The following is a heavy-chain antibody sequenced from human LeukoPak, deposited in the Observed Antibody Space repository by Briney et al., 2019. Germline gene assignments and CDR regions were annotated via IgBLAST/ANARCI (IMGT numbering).Heavy chain of an antibody. V-gene: IGHV4-30-2*01. CDR2: IYHSGST. CDR3: ARRSPQTSLDYYDSSGYYRKRDAFDI. Sequence: RPSQTLSLTCAVSGGSISSGGYSWSWIRQPPGKGLEWIGYIYHSGSTYYNPSLKSRVTISVDRSKNQFSLKLSSVTAADTAVYYCARRSPQTSLDYYDSSGYYRKRDAFDIWGQGTMVTVSS. J-gene: IGHJ3*02. D-gene: IGHD3-22*01. CDR1: GGSISSGGYS.